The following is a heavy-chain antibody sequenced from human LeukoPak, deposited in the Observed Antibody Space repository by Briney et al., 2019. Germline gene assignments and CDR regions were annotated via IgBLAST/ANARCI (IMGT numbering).Heavy chain of an antibody. J-gene: IGHJ6*03. Sequence: PSETLSLTCAVYGGSFSGYYWSWLRQPAGKGLEWIGRIYTSGSTNYNPSLKSRVTISVDTSKNQFSLKLSSVTAADTAVYYCAREPTYCDILTGYYPYYYYYMDVWGKGTTVTISS. D-gene: IGHD3-9*01. V-gene: IGHV4-4*07. CDR3: AREPTYCDILTGYYPYYYYYMDV. CDR2: IYTSGST. CDR1: GGSFSGYY.